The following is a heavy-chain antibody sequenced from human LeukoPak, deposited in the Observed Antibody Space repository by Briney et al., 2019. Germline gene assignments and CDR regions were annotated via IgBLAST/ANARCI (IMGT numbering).Heavy chain of an antibody. CDR1: GFTFSGYW. V-gene: IGHV3-30*18. J-gene: IGHJ4*02. CDR2: ISYDGSNK. CDR3: AKDLSSGSRRAY. D-gene: IGHD6-19*01. Sequence: GGSLRLSCAASGFTFSGYWMSWVRQAPGKGLEWVAVISYDGSNKYYADSVKGRFTISRDNSKNTLYLQMNSLRAEDTGVYYCAKDLSSGSRRAYWGQGTLVTVSS.